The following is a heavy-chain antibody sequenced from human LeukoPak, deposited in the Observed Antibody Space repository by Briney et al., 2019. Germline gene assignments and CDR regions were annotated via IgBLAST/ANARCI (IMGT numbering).Heavy chain of an antibody. V-gene: IGHV3-53*01. CDR3: ARDPDYYYDSSGYYLAY. D-gene: IGHD3-22*01. CDR1: GFTVSSNY. CDR2: IYSGGST. J-gene: IGHJ4*02. Sequence: GGSLRLSCAASGFTVSSNYMSWVRQAPGKGLEWVSVIYSGGSTYYADSVKGRFTISRDNSKNTLYLQMNSLRAEDTAVYYCARDPDYYYDSSGYYLAYWGQGTLVTVSS.